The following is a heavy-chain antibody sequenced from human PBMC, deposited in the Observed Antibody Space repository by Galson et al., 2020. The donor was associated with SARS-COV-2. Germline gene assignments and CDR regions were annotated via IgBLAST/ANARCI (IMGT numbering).Heavy chain of an antibody. Sequence: SGPTLVKPTQTLTLTCTFSGFSLSTSGMRVSWIRQPPGKALEWLARIDWDDDKFYSTSLKTRLTISKDTSKNQVVLTMTNMDPVDTATYYCAVKSIAVAGGAFDIWGQGTMVTVSS. J-gene: IGHJ3*02. CDR3: AVKSIAVAGGAFDI. V-gene: IGHV2-70*04. CDR1: GFSLSTSGMR. D-gene: IGHD6-19*01. CDR2: IDWDDDK.